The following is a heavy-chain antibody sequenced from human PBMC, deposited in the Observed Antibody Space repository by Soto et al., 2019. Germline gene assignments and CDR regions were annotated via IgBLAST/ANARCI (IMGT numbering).Heavy chain of an antibody. Sequence: QVQLVESGGGVVQPGRSLRLSCAASGFTFSSYGMHWVRQAPGKGLEWVAVISYDGSNKYYADSVKGRFTISRDNSKNTLYLQVNTLRAEDTAVYYCARTTMVRGDSTFYYYYPMDVWGQGTTVTVSA. J-gene: IGHJ6*01. V-gene: IGHV3-30*03. CDR1: GFTFSSYG. CDR3: ARTTMVRGDSTFYYYYPMDV. D-gene: IGHD3-10*01. CDR2: ISYDGSNK.